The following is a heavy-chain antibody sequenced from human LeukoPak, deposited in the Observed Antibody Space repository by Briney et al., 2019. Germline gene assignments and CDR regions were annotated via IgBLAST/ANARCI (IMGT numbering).Heavy chain of an antibody. V-gene: IGHV1-69*13. CDR1: GGTFSNYA. J-gene: IGHJ4*02. D-gene: IGHD1-26*01. CDR2: IIPIFGTA. CDR3: ASERRGGSYFTEKRLDH. Sequence: ASVKVSCKASGGTFSNYAISWVRPAPGQGLEWMGAIIPIFGTANYAQKFQGRVTITADESTGTAYMELSSLRSEDTAVYYCASERRGGSYFTEKRLDHWGQGTLVAVSS.